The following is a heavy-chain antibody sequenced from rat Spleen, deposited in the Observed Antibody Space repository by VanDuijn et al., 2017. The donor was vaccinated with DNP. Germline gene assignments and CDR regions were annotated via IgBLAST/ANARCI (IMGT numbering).Heavy chain of an antibody. Sequence: EVQLVESGGGLVQPGRSLKLSCAASGYTFSDYYMAWVRQAPTKGLEWVAYIGSDDYAPYYGDSVKGRFTISRDNAKSTLYLQMNSLRSEDMATYYCARPASGWFAYWGQGTLVTVSS. D-gene: IGHD4-3*01. CDR1: GYTFSDYY. CDR3: ARPASGWFAY. J-gene: IGHJ3*01. V-gene: IGHV5-22*01. CDR2: IGSDDYAP.